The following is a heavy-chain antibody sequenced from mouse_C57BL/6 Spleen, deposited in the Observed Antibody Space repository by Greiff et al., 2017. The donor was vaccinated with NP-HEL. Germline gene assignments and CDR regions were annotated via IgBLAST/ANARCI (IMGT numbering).Heavy chain of an antibody. V-gene: IGHV3-1*01. D-gene: IGHD1-1*01. CDR3: ARAVLRFRYFDG. CDR1: GYSITSGYD. Sequence: EVKVVESGPGMVKPSQSLSLTCTVTGYSITSGYDWHWIRHFPGNKLEWMGYISYSGSTNYNPSLKSRISITHDTSKNHFFLKLNSVTTEDTATYYCARAVLRFRYFDGWGTGTTVTVSS. J-gene: IGHJ1*03. CDR2: ISYSGST.